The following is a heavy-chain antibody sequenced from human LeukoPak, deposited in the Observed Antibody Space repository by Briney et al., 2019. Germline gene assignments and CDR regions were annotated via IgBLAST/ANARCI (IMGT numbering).Heavy chain of an antibody. V-gene: IGHV3-23*01. Sequence: GGSLRLSCAASGFTFRNYGMSWVRQAPGKGLEWVSAISGDAADIFYADSAKGRFTISRDNSKNTLYLQMNSLRTEDSAVYYCVKGHSSNWADLHYWGQGTLVTVSS. CDR1: GFTFRNYG. CDR3: VKGHSSNWADLHY. D-gene: IGHD7-27*01. CDR2: ISGDAADI. J-gene: IGHJ4*02.